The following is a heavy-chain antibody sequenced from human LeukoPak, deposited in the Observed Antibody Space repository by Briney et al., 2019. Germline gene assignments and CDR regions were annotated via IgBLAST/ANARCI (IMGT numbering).Heavy chain of an antibody. V-gene: IGHV1-69*05. CDR2: LIPISDTP. Sequence: ASVKVSCKASGGTFSSYAISWVRQAPGQGLEWMGGLIPISDTPKYAQKFQGRLTISTDESTSTAYMELSSLTSKDTAVYYCARSLAVAVAGAGHDYWGQGTLVTVSS. J-gene: IGHJ4*02. CDR3: ARSLAVAVAGAGHDY. D-gene: IGHD6-19*01. CDR1: GGTFSSYA.